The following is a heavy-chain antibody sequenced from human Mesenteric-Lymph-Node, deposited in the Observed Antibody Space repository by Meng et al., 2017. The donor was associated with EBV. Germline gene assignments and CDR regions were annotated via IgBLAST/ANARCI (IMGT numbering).Heavy chain of an antibody. Sequence: QGQLVQAGAEVKKPGASVKVSCKASRYPFTGYYMHWVRQAPGQGLEWMGWINPNSGGTNYAQKFQGWVTMTRDTSISTAYMELSRLRSDDTAVYFCTRGSTVTTNWFDPWGQGTLVTVSS. D-gene: IGHD4-17*01. CDR3: TRGSTVTTNWFDP. V-gene: IGHV1-2*04. CDR1: RYPFTGYY. CDR2: INPNSGGT. J-gene: IGHJ5*02.